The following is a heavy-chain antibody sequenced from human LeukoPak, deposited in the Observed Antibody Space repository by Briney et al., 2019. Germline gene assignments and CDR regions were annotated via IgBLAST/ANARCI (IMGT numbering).Heavy chain of an antibody. CDR3: ARVTVYCSSTSCHSYYYYGMDV. Sequence: ASVKVSCKASGGTFSSYAISWVRQAPGQGLEWMGGIIPIFGTANYAQKFQGRVTITADESTSTVYMELSSLRSEDTAVYYCARVTVYCSSTSCHSYYYYGMDVWGQGTTVTVSS. J-gene: IGHJ6*02. D-gene: IGHD2-2*01. CDR2: IIPIFGTA. CDR1: GGTFSSYA. V-gene: IGHV1-69*13.